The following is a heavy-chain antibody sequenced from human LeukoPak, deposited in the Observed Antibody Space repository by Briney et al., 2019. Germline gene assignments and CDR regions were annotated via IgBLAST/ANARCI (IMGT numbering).Heavy chain of an antibody. V-gene: IGHV4-34*01. Sequence: SETLSLTCAVYGGSFSGYYWSWIRQPPGNGLEWIGEINHSGSTNYNPSLKSRVTISVDTSKNQFSLKLSSVTAADTAVYYCASVIAARFDYWGQGTLVTVSS. CDR1: GGSFSGYY. CDR3: ASVIAARFDY. J-gene: IGHJ4*02. CDR2: INHSGST. D-gene: IGHD6-6*01.